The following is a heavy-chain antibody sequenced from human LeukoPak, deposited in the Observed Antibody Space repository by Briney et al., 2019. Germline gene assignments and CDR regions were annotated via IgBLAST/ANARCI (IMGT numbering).Heavy chain of an antibody. J-gene: IGHJ4*02. CDR1: GFTFSSYS. CDR3: ASSWYGPGDY. V-gene: IGHV3-48*04. D-gene: IGHD6-13*01. Sequence: GGSLRLSCAASGFTFSSYSMNWVRQAPGKGLEWVSYISSSSSTIYYADSVKGRFTISRDNAKKSLYLQMNSLRAEDTAVYYCASSWYGPGDYWGQGTLVTVSS. CDR2: ISSSSSTI.